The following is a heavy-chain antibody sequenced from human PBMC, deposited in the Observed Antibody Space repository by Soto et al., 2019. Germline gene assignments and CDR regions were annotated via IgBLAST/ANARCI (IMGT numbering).Heavy chain of an antibody. V-gene: IGHV3-23*01. Sequence: VSLRLSCAVPGFTPTTTPLSWVRQPPGKGLEWVTTISGTASRTYYVDSVKGRFFISRDNSKNTVTLQMNNLTLDDTAVYYCATSFRYFDNWGQGTRVTVSS. J-gene: IGHJ4*02. CDR2: ISGTASRT. CDR3: ATSFRYFDN. CDR1: GFTPTTTP. D-gene: IGHD3-9*01.